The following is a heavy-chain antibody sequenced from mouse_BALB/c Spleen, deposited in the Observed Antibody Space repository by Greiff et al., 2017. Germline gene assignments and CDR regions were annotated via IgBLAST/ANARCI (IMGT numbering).Heavy chain of an antibody. CDR1: GYSITSGYY. D-gene: IGHD2-14*01. Sequence: VQLKESGPGLVKPSQSLSLTCSVTGYSITSGYYWNWIRQFPGNKLEWMGYISYDGSNNYNPSLKNRISITRDTSKNQFFLKLNSVTTEDTATYYCATYRYSAMDYWGQGTSVTVSS. J-gene: IGHJ4*01. CDR3: ATYRYSAMDY. CDR2: ISYDGSN. V-gene: IGHV3-6*02.